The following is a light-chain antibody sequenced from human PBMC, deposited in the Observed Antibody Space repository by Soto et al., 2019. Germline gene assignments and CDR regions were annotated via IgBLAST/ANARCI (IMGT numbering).Light chain of an antibody. J-gene: IGLJ2*01. CDR3: QVWDSSSDLVV. CDR2: DDS. V-gene: IGLV3-21*02. Sequence: SYELTQPPSVSVAPGQTARITCGGNNIGSKSVHWYQQKPGQAPVLVVYDDSGRPSGIPERFSGSNSGNTATLTISRVEAGDEADYYCQVWDSSSDLVVFGGGTKLTVL. CDR1: NIGSKS.